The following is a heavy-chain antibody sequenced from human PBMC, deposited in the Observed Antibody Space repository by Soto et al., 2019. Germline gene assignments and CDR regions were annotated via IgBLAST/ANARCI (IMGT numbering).Heavy chain of an antibody. CDR2: IIPIFGTA. V-gene: IGHV1-69*06. CDR1: GGTFSSYA. D-gene: IGHD3-10*01. J-gene: IGHJ3*01. CDR3: ARDLRYGSGRRNAFDL. Sequence: QVQLVQSGAEVKKPGSSVKVSCKASGGTFSSYAISWVRQAPGQGLEWMGGIIPIFGTANYAQKFQGRVTNTADKSMSTAYKELSSLRCEDTAVYYCARDLRYGSGRRNAFDLWGQGTMVTVSS.